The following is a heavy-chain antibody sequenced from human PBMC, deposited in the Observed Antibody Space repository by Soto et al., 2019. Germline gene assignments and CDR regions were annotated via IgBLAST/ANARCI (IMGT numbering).Heavy chain of an antibody. CDR1: GGSISSGGYY. V-gene: IGHV4-31*03. Sequence: QVQLQESGPGLVKPSQTLSLTCTVSGGSISSGGYYWSWIRQHPGKGLEWIGYIYYSGSTYYNPSLKSRVTISIYTSKNHFSLKLSSVIAADTAVYYCARGSSSWSGPFDYWGQGTLVTVSS. CDR3: ARGSSSWSGPFDY. CDR2: IYYSGST. J-gene: IGHJ4*02. D-gene: IGHD6-13*01.